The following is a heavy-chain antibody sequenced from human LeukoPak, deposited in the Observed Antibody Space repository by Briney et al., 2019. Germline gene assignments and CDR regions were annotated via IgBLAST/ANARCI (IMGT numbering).Heavy chain of an antibody. J-gene: IGHJ4*02. Sequence: SVMFSCQACGGTFSGYAISWGRRAPGQELEWMGGIIPIFGTANYAQKFQGRVTITTDGSTSTAYMELSSLRSEDTAVYYCARSTTVTTYIFDYWGQGTLVTVSS. CDR3: ARSTTVTTYIFDY. V-gene: IGHV1-69*05. D-gene: IGHD4-17*01. CDR1: GGTFSGYA. CDR2: IIPIFGTA.